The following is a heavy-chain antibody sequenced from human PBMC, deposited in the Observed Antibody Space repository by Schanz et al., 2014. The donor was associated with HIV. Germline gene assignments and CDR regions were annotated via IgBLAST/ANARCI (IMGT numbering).Heavy chain of an antibody. V-gene: IGHV3-33*01. CDR1: GFTFSDHG. Sequence: QLRLVESGGGVVRPGTSLRLSWAASGFTFSDHGMHWARQAPGKGLEWVACIWYDGSNTHYADSVKGRLTISRDDSKNTVYLQMNSLRAEDTAVYYCARDPQHSFDIWGQGTMVIVSS. D-gene: IGHD3-3*02. CDR3: ARDPQHSFDI. J-gene: IGHJ3*02. CDR2: IWYDGSNT.